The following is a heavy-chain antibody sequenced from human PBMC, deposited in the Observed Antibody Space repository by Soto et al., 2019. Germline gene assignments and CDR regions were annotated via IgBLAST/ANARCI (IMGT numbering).Heavy chain of an antibody. D-gene: IGHD2-15*01. CDR3: AERLGYCSGGSCNDY. V-gene: IGHV1-69*02. CDR1: GGTFSSYT. J-gene: IGHJ4*02. CDR2: IIPILGIA. Sequence: SVKVSCKASGGTFSSYTISWVRQAPGQGLEWMGRIIPILGIANYAQKFQGRVTITADKSTSTAYMELSSLRSEDTAVYYCAERLGYCSGGSCNDYWGQGTLVTVSS.